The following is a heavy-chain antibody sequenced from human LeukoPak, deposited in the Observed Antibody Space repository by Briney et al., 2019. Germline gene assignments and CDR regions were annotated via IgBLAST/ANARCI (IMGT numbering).Heavy chain of an antibody. CDR1: GGTFSSYA. Sequence: ASVKVSCKASGGTFSSYAISWVRQAPGQGLEWMGGIIPIFGTANYAQKFQERVTITRDMSTSTAYMELSSLRSEDTAVYYCAAEFQERGFDHWGQGTLVTVSS. J-gene: IGHJ4*02. V-gene: IGHV1-69*05. D-gene: IGHD1-26*01. CDR2: IIPIFGTA. CDR3: AAEFQERGFDH.